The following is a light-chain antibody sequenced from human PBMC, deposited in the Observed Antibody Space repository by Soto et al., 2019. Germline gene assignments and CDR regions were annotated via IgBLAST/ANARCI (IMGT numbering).Light chain of an antibody. V-gene: IGKV4-1*01. J-gene: IGKJ1*01. CDR3: QQDYSTPWT. CDR1: QSVLYSSNNKNY. CDR2: WAS. Sequence: DIVMTQSPDSLAVSLGERATINCKSSQSVLYSSNNKNYLAWYQQKPGQPPKLLIYWASTRESGVPDRVSGSGSGTDFTLTSSSLQAEDGAVYYCQQDYSTPWTFGQGTKVDIK.